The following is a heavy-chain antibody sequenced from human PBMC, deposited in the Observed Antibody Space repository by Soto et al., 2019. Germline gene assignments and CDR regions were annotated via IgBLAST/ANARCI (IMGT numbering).Heavy chain of an antibody. V-gene: IGHV3-30-3*01. Sequence: PCGSLRLSCAASPFTFSSYAMHWVRQDPRKGPEWVAVISYDGSNKYYADSVKGRFTISRDNSKNNLYLQMNILRAEDTAVYYCARGQLPDHWSFVYWGQGTLVTVYS. CDR3: ARGQLPDHWSFVY. CDR2: ISYDGSNK. CDR1: PFTFSSYA. D-gene: IGHD1-26*01. J-gene: IGHJ4*02.